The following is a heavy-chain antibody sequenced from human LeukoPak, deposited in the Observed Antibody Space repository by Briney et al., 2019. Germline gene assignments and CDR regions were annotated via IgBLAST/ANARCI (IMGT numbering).Heavy chain of an antibody. Sequence: SETLSLTCAVSGGSISSGGYSWSWIRQPPGKGLEWIGYIYHSGSTYYNPPLKSRVTISVDRSKNQFSLKLSSVTAADTAVYYCARADYQYYFDYWGQGTLVTVSS. CDR3: ARADYQYYFDY. CDR2: IYHSGST. V-gene: IGHV4-30-2*01. CDR1: GGSISSGGYS. J-gene: IGHJ4*02. D-gene: IGHD4-11*01.